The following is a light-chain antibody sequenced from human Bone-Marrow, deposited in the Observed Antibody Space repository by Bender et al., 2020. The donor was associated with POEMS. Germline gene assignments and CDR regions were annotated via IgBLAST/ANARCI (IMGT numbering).Light chain of an antibody. J-gene: IGLJ3*02. CDR2: EGT. Sequence: QSALTQPPSASGSPGQSVTLSCTGTSRDVGGYEYVSWYQQHPGKAPKLIIYEGTKRPSGVSNRFSGSKSGSTASLTISGLQAEDEADYYCCSYAGSSTVLFGGGTKLTVL. CDR1: SRDVGGYEY. V-gene: IGLV2-8*01. CDR3: CSYAGSSTVL.